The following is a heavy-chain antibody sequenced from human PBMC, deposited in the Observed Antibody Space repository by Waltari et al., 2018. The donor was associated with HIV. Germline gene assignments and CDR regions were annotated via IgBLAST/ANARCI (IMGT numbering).Heavy chain of an antibody. V-gene: IGHV4-59*01. D-gene: IGHD4-17*01. CDR3: VRVPLPSNDYDENGGLPGHDYLLDA. CDR1: GVSLSIYY. CDR2: IYDSVTT. J-gene: IGHJ6*02. Sequence: QVQLQELGPGLVQPSETLTLTCTVSGVSLSIYYWSWVRQPPGKGLQWIGSIYDSVTTNFNPSLKSRATISADTSRNQFSLRLTSLTAADTTVYYCVRVPLPSNDYDENGGLPGHDYLLDAWGQGTTVIVS.